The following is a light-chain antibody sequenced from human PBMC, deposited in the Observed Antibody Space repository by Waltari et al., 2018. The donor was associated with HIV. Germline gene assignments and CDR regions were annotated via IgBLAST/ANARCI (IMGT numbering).Light chain of an antibody. CDR3: QHYGGSAIYT. J-gene: IGKJ2*01. V-gene: IGKV3-20*01. Sequence: DIVLTQSPGTLSLSPGERATLSCMASQSVSSIYLAWYLQKPGQAARLLIYGASNRATGVPDRFSGSGSGTDCTLIISRLEPEDFAVYYCQHYGGSAIYTFGQGTKLEIK. CDR2: GAS. CDR1: QSVSSIY.